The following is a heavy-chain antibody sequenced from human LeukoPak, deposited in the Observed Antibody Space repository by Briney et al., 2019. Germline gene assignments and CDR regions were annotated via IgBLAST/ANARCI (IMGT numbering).Heavy chain of an antibody. CDR1: AGTFSSYA. J-gene: IGHJ4*02. D-gene: IGHD5-18*01. CDR2: IIPIFGTA. CDR3: ASGRGIQLWLTFDY. V-gene: IGHV1-69*05. Sequence: EASVKVSCKASAGTFSSYAISWVRQAPGQGLEWMGGIIPIFGTANYAQKFQGRVTITTDESTSTAYMELSSLRSEDTAVYYCASGRGIQLWLTFDYWGQGTLVTVSS.